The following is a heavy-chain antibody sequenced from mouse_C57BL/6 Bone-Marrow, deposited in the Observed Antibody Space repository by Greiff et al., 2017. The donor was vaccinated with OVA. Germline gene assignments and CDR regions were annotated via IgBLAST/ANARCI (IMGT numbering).Heavy chain of an antibody. Sequence: EVKLEESGGGLVQPGGSMKLSCVASGFTFSNYWMNWVRQSPEKGLEWVAQIRLKSDNYATHYAESVKGRFTISRDDSKSSVYLKMNNLRAEDTGIYYCTADEYYFDYWGQGTTLTVSS. CDR3: TADEYYFDY. CDR1: GFTFSNYW. V-gene: IGHV6-3*01. CDR2: IRLKSDNYAT. J-gene: IGHJ2*01.